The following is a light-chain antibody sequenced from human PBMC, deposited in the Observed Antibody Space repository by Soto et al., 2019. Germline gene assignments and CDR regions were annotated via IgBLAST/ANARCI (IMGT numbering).Light chain of an antibody. CDR1: ERVSSN. Sequence: EIVMTQSPATLSVSPGERATLFCRARERVSSNLAWYQQTPGQAPRLLIYGASTRATGIPARFSGSGSVTEFTLTISGLQSDDFAVYYCLEYNNWPPVHSFGQGNKLEI. J-gene: IGKJ2*03. V-gene: IGKV3-15*01. CDR2: GAS. CDR3: LEYNNWPPVHS.